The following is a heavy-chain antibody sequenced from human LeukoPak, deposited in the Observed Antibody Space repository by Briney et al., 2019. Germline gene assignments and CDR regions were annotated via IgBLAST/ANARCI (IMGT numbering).Heavy chain of an antibody. J-gene: IGHJ6*02. CDR2: IYRDGET. V-gene: IGHV3-66*01. Sequence: GGSLRLFCAVSGFTVSRTYMSWVRQAPGKGLEWVSIIYRDGETHYADSVKGRFTISRDNSKNTVDLQMNSLRAEDSALYYCARDVPPYSVSPWGLDVWGQGTTVIVSS. CDR3: ARDVPPYSVSPWGLDV. D-gene: IGHD5/OR15-5a*01. CDR1: GFTVSRTY.